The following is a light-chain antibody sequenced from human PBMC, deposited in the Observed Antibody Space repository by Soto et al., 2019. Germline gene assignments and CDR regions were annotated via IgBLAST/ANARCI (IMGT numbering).Light chain of an antibody. V-gene: IGKV3-15*01. CDR3: QQYNTWPWT. CDR1: QSVSSN. J-gene: IGKJ1*01. CDR2: GAS. Sequence: EIVITQSPSTLSVSPAERATLSCRASQSVSSNLAWYQQKPGQTPMLLIHGASTRATGIPARFSGSGSGTECTLTICSLQSEDFAVYYCQQYNTWPWTFGQGT.